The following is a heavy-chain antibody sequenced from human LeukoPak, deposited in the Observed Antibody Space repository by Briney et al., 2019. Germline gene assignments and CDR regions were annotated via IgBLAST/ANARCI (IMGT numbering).Heavy chain of an antibody. CDR3: ARVPIHSIAVAGKDAFDI. J-gene: IGHJ3*02. Sequence: GGSLRLSCTASGFIFGKYWMSWVRQAPGKGLEWVANIKLDESEKNYVDSVKGRFTISRDNTKNSLYLQMNSLRAEDTAVFYCARVPIHSIAVAGKDAFDIWGQGTMVTVSS. CDR2: IKLDESEK. V-gene: IGHV3-7*03. D-gene: IGHD6-19*01. CDR1: GFIFGKYW.